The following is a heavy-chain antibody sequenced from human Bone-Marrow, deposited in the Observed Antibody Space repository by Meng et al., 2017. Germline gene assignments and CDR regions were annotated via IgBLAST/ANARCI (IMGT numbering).Heavy chain of an antibody. CDR3: AKDELVRGVIIWGDYYYYYGMDV. CDR2: ISSSSSYI. Sequence: GESLKISCAASGFTFSSYSMNWVRQAPGKGLEWVSSISSSSSYIYYADSVKGRFTISRDNAKNSLYLQMNSLRAEDTAVYYCAKDELVRGVIIWGDYYYYYGMDVWGQGTTVTVSS. D-gene: IGHD3-10*01. J-gene: IGHJ6*02. V-gene: IGHV3-21*04. CDR1: GFTFSSYS.